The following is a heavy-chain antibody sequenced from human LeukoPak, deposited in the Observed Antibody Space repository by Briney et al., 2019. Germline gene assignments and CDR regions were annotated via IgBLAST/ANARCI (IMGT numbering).Heavy chain of an antibody. CDR3: ARDDLPWGYFDY. CDR2: ISSSGSTR. CDR1: GGSFSGYY. D-gene: IGHD3/OR15-3a*01. J-gene: IGHJ4*02. Sequence: LSLTCAVYGGSFSGYYWTWIRQPPGKGLEWVSYISSSGSTRYYADSVKGRFTISRDNAKNSLYLQMNSLRAEDTAIYYCARDDLPWGYFDYWGQGTLVTVSS. V-gene: IGHV3-11*04.